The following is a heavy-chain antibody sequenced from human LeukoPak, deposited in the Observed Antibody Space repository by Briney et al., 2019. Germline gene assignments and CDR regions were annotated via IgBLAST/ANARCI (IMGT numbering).Heavy chain of an antibody. Sequence: SETLSLTCTVSGGSISSYYWSWIRQPLGKGLEWIGYIYYSGSTNYNPSLKSRVTMSVDTSKNQFSLKLSSVTAADTAVYYCARYDSRTTSFDYWGQGTLVTVSS. CDR2: IYYSGST. CDR1: GGSISSYY. J-gene: IGHJ4*02. CDR3: ARYDSRTTSFDY. V-gene: IGHV4-59*12. D-gene: IGHD4-17*01.